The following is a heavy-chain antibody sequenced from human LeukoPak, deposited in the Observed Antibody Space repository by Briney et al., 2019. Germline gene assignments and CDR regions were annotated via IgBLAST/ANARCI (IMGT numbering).Heavy chain of an antibody. V-gene: IGHV3-7*01. D-gene: IGHD3/OR15-3a*01. CDR3: ATGRHDFLH. CDR2: INLDGTEE. CDR1: GFAFSTFW. Sequence: PGGSLILSCAASGFAFSTFWMTWVRQAPGKGLEWVANINLDGTEEHYVDSFLKGRFTISRDNAKNSLYLQMNDLRVEDTAVYYCATGRHDFLHWGQGTLVTVSS. J-gene: IGHJ4*02.